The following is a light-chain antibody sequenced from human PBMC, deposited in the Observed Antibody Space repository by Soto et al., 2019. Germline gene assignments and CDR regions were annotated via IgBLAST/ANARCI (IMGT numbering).Light chain of an antibody. Sequence: SVLTQSPGTLSLSPGERATLSXXASQSVSSNYLAWYQQKPGQAPRVXIYGASTRATGIPDRFSGSGAGTDFTLTSSRLEPEDFAVYYCQQYGSSRWTFGQGTKVDIK. CDR3: QQYGSSRWT. CDR1: QSVSSNY. V-gene: IGKV3-20*01. CDR2: GAS. J-gene: IGKJ1*01.